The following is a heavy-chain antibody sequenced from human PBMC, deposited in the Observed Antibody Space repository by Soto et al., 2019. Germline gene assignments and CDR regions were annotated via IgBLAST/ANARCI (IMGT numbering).Heavy chain of an antibody. CDR2: INPNSGGT. CDR3: ARDLMVRGVTTGMDV. Sequence: QVQLVQSGAEVKKPGASVKVSCKASGYTFTGYYMHWVRQAPGQGLEWMGWINPNSGGTNYAQKFQGWVTMTRDTSISTAYMELSRLRSDDTAVYYCARDLMVRGVTTGMDVWGQGTTVTVSS. V-gene: IGHV1-2*04. CDR1: GYTFTGYY. J-gene: IGHJ6*02. D-gene: IGHD3-10*01.